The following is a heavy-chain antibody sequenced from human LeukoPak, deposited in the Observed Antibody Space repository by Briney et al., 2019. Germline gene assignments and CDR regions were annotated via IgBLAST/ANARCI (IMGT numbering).Heavy chain of an antibody. CDR3: ARDSGYCSRGRCIRWHDY. CDR2: IYYSGST. J-gene: IGHJ4*02. D-gene: IGHD2-15*01. Sequence: SETLSLTCTVSGGSITSYYWSWIRQPPGKGLEWIGYIYYSGSTNYNPSLKSRVTISVDTSKNHFSLEVSSVTAADTAVYYCARDSGYCSRGRCIRWHDYWGQGTLVTVSS. CDR1: GGSITSYY. V-gene: IGHV4-59*01.